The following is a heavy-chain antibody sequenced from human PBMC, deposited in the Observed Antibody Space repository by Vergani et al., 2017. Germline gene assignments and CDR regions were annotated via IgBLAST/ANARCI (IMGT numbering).Heavy chain of an antibody. J-gene: IGHJ3*02. D-gene: IGHD6-13*01. Sequence: QVQLQESGPGLVKPSQTLSLTCTVSGGSISSGGYYWSWIRQHPGKGLEWIGYIYYSGSTYYNPSLKSRVTISVDTSKNQFSLKLSAVAVADTAVYYCARDSFPSSSWAFDIWGQGTMVTVSS. CDR2: IYYSGST. CDR3: ARDSFPSSSWAFDI. CDR1: GGSISSGGYY. V-gene: IGHV4-31*03.